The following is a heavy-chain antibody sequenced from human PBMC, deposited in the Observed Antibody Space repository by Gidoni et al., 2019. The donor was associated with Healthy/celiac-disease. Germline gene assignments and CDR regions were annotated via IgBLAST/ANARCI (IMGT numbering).Heavy chain of an antibody. CDR2: LLYDGINK. D-gene: IGHD3-16*01. CDR3: ARGGLGAFDY. Sequence: QVQLVESGGGVVQPGRSRRLPCAASGFTFSSYGMHWVRQAPGKGLGWVAVLLYDGINKYYADSVKGRFTISRDNSKNTLYLQMNSLRAGDTAVYYCARGGLGAFDYWGQGTLVTVSS. CDR1: GFTFSSYG. V-gene: IGHV3-33*01. J-gene: IGHJ4*02.